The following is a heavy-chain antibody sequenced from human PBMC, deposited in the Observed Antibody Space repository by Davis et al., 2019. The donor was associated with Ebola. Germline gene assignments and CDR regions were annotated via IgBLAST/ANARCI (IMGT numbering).Heavy chain of an antibody. CDR2: ISAYNGNT. J-gene: IGHJ5*02. CDR1: GYTFTRYV. D-gene: IGHD6-13*01. Sequence: AASVKVSCKASGYTFTRYVITWVRQAPGQGLEWMGWISAYNGNTNYAQNLQGRVTMTTDTSTSTAYMGLRSLTSDDTAVYYRARDFRMITAAGTFDPWGQGTLVIVSS. CDR3: ARDFRMITAAGTFDP. V-gene: IGHV1-18*01.